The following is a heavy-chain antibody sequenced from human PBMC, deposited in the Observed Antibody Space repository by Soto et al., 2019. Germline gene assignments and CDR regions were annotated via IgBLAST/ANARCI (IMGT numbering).Heavy chain of an antibody. CDR3: AKGVIDRGANA. CDR2: ITSSGEQT. J-gene: IGHJ5*02. Sequence: PGGSLRLSCAASGFNFRNFPMTWVRQVPGQGLEYVSSITSSGEQTFYADSVKGRFSISRDNSKGILHLQMNSLRAEDTAIYHCAKGVIDRGANAWGQGTVVTVS. D-gene: IGHD2-8*01. CDR1: GFNFRNFP. V-gene: IGHV3-23*01.